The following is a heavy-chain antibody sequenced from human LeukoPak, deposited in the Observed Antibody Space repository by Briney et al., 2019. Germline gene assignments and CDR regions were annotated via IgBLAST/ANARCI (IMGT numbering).Heavy chain of an antibody. Sequence: GGSLRLSCAASGFTFSDYYMSWIRQAPGKGLEWVSYISSSSSYIYYADSVKGRFTISRDNAKNTLYLQMNSLRAEDTAVYYCVKIVRNWFDPWGQGTLVTVSS. CDR3: VKIVRNWFDP. CDR2: ISSSSSYI. J-gene: IGHJ5*02. V-gene: IGHV3-11*06. CDR1: GFTFSDYY. D-gene: IGHD3-22*01.